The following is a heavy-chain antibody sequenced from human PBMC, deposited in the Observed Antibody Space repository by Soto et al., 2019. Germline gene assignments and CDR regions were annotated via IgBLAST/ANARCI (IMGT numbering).Heavy chain of an antibody. J-gene: IGHJ3*02. Sequence: QVQLVQSGAEVKKPGSSVKVSCKASGGTFSSYAISWVRQAPGQGLEWMGGIIPIFGTANYAQKFQGRVTITADKSTSTAYMELSSLRSEDTAVYYCAGLPSFLMVTPNDAFDIWGQGTMVTVSS. CDR2: IIPIFGTA. D-gene: IGHD2-21*02. CDR3: AGLPSFLMVTPNDAFDI. V-gene: IGHV1-69*06. CDR1: GGTFSSYA.